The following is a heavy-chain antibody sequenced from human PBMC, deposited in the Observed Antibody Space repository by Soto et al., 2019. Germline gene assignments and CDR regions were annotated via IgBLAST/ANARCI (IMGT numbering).Heavy chain of an antibody. J-gene: IGHJ5*02. CDR1: GYSFTSYW. V-gene: IGHV5-51*01. D-gene: IGHD1-26*01. CDR3: ARSGVGAKFYNWFDP. Sequence: GESLKISCKGSGYSFTSYWIGWVRQMPGKGLEWMGIIYPGDSDTRYSPSFQGQVTISADKSISTAYLQWSSLKASDTAMYYCARSGVGAKFYNWFDPSGQGTQVTVSS. CDR2: IYPGDSDT.